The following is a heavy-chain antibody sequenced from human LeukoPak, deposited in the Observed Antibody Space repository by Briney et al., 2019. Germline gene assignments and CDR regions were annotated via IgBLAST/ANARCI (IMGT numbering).Heavy chain of an antibody. CDR3: ARQIAVVEPTDPNWFDS. V-gene: IGHV3-7*03. D-gene: IGHD2-21*01. Sequence: GGSLRLSCAASGFTFSSYWMSWVRQAPGKGLEWVANIKQDGSEKYYVDSVKGRFTISRDNAKNSLYLQMNSLRAEDTAVYYCARQIAVVEPTDPNWFDSWGQGTLVTVSS. CDR2: IKQDGSEK. CDR1: GFTFSSYW. J-gene: IGHJ5*01.